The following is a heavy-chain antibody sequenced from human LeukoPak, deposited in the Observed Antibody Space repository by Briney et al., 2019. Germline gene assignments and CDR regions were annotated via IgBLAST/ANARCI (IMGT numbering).Heavy chain of an antibody. J-gene: IGHJ4*02. CDR1: GFTFNTYW. CDR2: INQGGSEK. Sequence: GGSLRLSCAASGFTFNTYWMTWVRQAPGKGLEWVANINQGGSEKYYVDSVKGRFTISRDNAKNSMYLQVNSLRAEDTAVYYCAKDTPTTGYHLDSWGQGTLVTVSS. D-gene: IGHD1-1*01. CDR3: AKDTPTTGYHLDS. V-gene: IGHV3-7*01.